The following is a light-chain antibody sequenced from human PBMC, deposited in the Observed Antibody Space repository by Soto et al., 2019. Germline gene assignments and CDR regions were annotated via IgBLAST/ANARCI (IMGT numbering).Light chain of an antibody. CDR1: QSVLYSSNNNNY. CDR3: QQYYSPPHT. V-gene: IGKV4-1*01. Sequence: DIVMTQSPDSLAVSLGERATINCKSSQSVLYSSNNNNYLAWYKQKPGQPPKLLIYWASTRESGVPDRFSGSGSGTDFTLTISSLQAEDVAVYYCQQYYSPPHTFGQGTKLEIK. J-gene: IGKJ2*01. CDR2: WAS.